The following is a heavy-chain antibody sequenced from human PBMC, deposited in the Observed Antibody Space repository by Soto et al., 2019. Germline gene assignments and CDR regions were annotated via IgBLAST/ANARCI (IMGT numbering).Heavy chain of an antibody. CDR3: TTGSVEGV. CDR2: IKRKSEGETT. CDR1: GFSISNAW. V-gene: IGHV3-15*07. D-gene: IGHD2-2*01. Sequence: EVQLVESGGGLVKPGGSLRLSCSASGFSISNAWMNWVRQAPGKGLEWVGRIKRKSEGETTNYAAPVNGRFTVSRDDSKNMLYLQMHSLQADDTALYYCTTGSVEGVWGQGTTVTVSS. J-gene: IGHJ6*02.